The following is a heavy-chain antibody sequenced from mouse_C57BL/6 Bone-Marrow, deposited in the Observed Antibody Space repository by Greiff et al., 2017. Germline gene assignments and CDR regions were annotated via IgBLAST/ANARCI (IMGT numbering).Heavy chain of an antibody. CDR3: ARHGDGLYYFDY. V-gene: IGHV5-6*01. Sequence: VQLKESGGDLVKPGGSLKLSCAASGFTFSSYGMSWVRQTPDKRLEWVATISSGGSYTYYPDSVKGRFTISRDNAKNTLYLQMSSLKSEDTAMYYCARHGDGLYYFDYWGQGTTLTVSS. CDR2: ISSGGSYT. J-gene: IGHJ2*01. D-gene: IGHD2-3*01. CDR1: GFTFSSYG.